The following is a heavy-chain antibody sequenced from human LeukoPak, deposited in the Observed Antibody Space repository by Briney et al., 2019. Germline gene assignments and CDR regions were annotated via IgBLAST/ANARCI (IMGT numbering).Heavy chain of an antibody. CDR2: IKQDGSEK. D-gene: IGHD3-3*01. Sequence: GGSLRLSCAASGFTFSSYWMSWVRQAPGKGLEWVANIKQDGSEKYYVDSVKGRFTISRDNAKNSLYLQMNSLRAEDTAVYYCATNYDFWSGNGDYFDYWGQGTLVTVSS. CDR1: GFTFSSYW. J-gene: IGHJ4*02. V-gene: IGHV3-7*01. CDR3: ATNYDFWSGNGDYFDY.